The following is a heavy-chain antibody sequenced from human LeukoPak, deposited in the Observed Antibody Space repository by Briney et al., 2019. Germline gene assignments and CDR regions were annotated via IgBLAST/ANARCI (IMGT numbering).Heavy chain of an antibody. Sequence: GASVKVSCKASGYTFTSYGISWVRQAPGQGLEWMGWISAYNGNTNYAQKLQGRVTMTTDTSTSTAYMELRSLRSDDTAVYYRARDTIRAVGATTGPGKFDYWGQGTLVTVSS. CDR1: GYTFTSYG. J-gene: IGHJ4*02. V-gene: IGHV1-18*01. D-gene: IGHD1-26*01. CDR2: ISAYNGNT. CDR3: ARDTIRAVGATTGPGKFDY.